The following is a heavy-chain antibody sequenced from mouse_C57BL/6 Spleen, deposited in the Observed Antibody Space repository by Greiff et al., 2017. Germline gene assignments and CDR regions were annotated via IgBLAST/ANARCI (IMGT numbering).Heavy chain of an antibody. Sequence: QVQLQQPGAELVRPGSSVKLSCKASGYTFTSYWMDWVKQRPGQGLEWIGNIYPSDSETHYNQKFKDKATLTVDKSSSTAYMQLSSLTSEDSAVYYCAREAYGSSPFDYWGQGTTLTVSS. CDR3: AREAYGSSPFDY. V-gene: IGHV1-61*01. CDR2: IYPSDSET. D-gene: IGHD1-1*01. CDR1: GYTFTSYW. J-gene: IGHJ2*01.